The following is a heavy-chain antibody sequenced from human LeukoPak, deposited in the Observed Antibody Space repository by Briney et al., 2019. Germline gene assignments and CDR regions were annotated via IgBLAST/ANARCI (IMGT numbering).Heavy chain of an antibody. V-gene: IGHV4-34*01. Sequence: SETLSLTCAVDGRSFSGYYWSWIRQPPGKGLEWIGEINHSGSTNYNPSLKSRVTISVDTSKNQFSLKLSSVTAADTAVYYCALFPPGDYWGQGTLVTVSS. J-gene: IGHJ4*02. CDR1: GRSFSGYY. CDR2: INHSGST. CDR3: ALFPPGDY.